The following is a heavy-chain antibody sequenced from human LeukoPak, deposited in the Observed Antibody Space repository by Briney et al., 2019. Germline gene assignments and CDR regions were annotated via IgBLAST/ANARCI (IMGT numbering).Heavy chain of an antibody. CDR1: GFKFSSYA. Sequence: GRSLRLSCAASGFKFSSYALDWVRQAPGKGLEWVSYISSSSSTIYYAGSVKGRFTISRDNAKNSLYLQMNSLRAEDTAVYYCAGDGRTAASSGYPYFDYWGQGTLVTVSS. D-gene: IGHD3-22*01. V-gene: IGHV3-48*04. CDR2: ISSSSSTI. J-gene: IGHJ4*02. CDR3: AGDGRTAASSGYPYFDY.